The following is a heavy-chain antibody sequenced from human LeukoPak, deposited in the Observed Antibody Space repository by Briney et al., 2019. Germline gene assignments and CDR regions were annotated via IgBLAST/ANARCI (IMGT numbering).Heavy chain of an antibody. CDR3: ARSRLPAATITPSDY. J-gene: IGHJ4*02. Sequence: GGSLRLSYAASGFTFSNYWMSWVRQAPGKGLEWVANIKQDESKEYYGDSVKGRFTISRDNAKNSLYLQMNSLRAEDTAVYYCARSRLPAATITPSDYWGQGALVTVSS. V-gene: IGHV3-7*03. CDR1: GFTFSNYW. D-gene: IGHD5-12*01. CDR2: IKQDESKE.